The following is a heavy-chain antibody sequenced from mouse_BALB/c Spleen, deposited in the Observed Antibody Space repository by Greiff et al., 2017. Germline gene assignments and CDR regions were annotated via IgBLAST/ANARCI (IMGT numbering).Heavy chain of an antibody. V-gene: IGHV5-4*02. CDR1: GFTFSDYY. Sequence: EVKVVESGGGLVKPGGSLKLSCAASGFTFSDYYMYWVRQTPEKRLEWVATISDGGSYTYYPDSVKGRFTISRDNAKNNLYLQMSSLKSEDTAMYYCAREGITTVVAPGDYWGQGTSVTVSS. D-gene: IGHD1-1*01. CDR2: ISDGGSYT. J-gene: IGHJ4*01. CDR3: AREGITTVVAPGDY.